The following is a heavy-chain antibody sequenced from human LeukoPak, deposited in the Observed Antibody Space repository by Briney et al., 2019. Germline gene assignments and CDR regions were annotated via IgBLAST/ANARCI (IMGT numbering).Heavy chain of an antibody. CDR1: GDSVRTDSHY. D-gene: IGHD3-22*01. J-gene: IGHJ3*02. V-gene: IGHV4-61*01. CDR2: VFYSGRT. CDR3: VRETATYYYDSRGYYRQTEVFDI. Sequence: KASETLSLTRSVSGDSVRTDSHYWSWIRQPPGKGLEWIGNVFYSGRTAYNPSLKSRVTVSVDMSKSQFSLQLSSVTAADTAVYYCVRETATYYYDSRGYYRQTEVFDIWGQGTPVIVSS.